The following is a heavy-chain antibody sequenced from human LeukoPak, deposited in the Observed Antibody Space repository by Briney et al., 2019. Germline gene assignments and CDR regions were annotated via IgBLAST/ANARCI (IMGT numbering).Heavy chain of an antibody. V-gene: IGHV1-8*01. CDR1: GYTFTSYD. CDR3: ARFRIAAAVEYFDY. J-gene: IGHJ4*02. CDR2: MSPNSGDT. Sequence: ASVKVSCKASGYTFTSYDFNWVRQATGQRPEWMGWMSPNSGDTGYAQKFQDRVTMTRNTSISTAYMELSSLRSEDTAVYYCARFRIAAAVEYFDYWGQGTLVTVSS. D-gene: IGHD6-13*01.